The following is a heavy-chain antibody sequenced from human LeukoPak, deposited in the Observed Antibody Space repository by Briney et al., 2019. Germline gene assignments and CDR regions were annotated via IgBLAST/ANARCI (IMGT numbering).Heavy chain of an antibody. J-gene: IGHJ3*02. CDR1: GFTFSSYE. Sequence: GGSLRLSCAASGFTFSSYEMNWVRQAPGKGLEWVANIKQDGSEKYYVDSVKGRFTISRDNAKNSLYLQMNSLRAEDTAVYYCARRGLGLQLKVRAFDIWGQGTMVTVSS. CDR3: ARRGLGLQLKVRAFDI. CDR2: IKQDGSEK. D-gene: IGHD5-24*01. V-gene: IGHV3-7*01.